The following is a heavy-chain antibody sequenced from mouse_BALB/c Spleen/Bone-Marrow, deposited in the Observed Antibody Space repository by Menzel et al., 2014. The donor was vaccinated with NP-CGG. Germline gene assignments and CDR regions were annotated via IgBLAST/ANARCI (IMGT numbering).Heavy chain of an antibody. D-gene: IGHD2-4*01. J-gene: IGHJ3*01. CDR1: GYTFTDYS. V-gene: IGHV1S29*02. CDR2: IYPYNGGT. CDR3: ARSEGYDYDWFAY. Sequence: EVQLQQSGPELVKPGASVKISCKASGYTFTDYSMHWVKQSHGKSLEWIGYIYPYNGGTGYNQKFKSKATLTVDNSSSTAYMELRSLTSEDSAVYYCARSEGYDYDWFAYWGQGTLVTVSA.